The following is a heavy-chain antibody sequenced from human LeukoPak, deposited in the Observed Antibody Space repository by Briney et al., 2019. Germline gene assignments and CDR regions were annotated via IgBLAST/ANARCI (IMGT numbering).Heavy chain of an antibody. D-gene: IGHD2-15*01. V-gene: IGHV3-23*05. CDR3: AKDHPSAGWPAFDY. CDR2: ITNNAGKT. CDR1: GFTFSSYA. J-gene: IGHJ4*01. Sequence: PGGSLRLSCAASGFTFSSYAMSWVRQAPGKRLEWLASITNNAGKTYYADSVRGRFTISRDETQNTVYLAMNNLRVEDTALYYCAKDHPSAGWPAFDYWGLGTLVVVSS.